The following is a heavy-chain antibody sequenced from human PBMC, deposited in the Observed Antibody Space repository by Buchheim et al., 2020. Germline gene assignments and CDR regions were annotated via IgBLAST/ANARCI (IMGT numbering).Heavy chain of an antibody. V-gene: IGHV4-34*01. CDR3: ARAVRGYSYGDYYYYGMDV. Sequence: QVQLQQWGAGLLKPSETLSLTCAVYGGSFSGYYWSWIRQPPGKGLEWIGEINHSGSTNYNPSLKSRVTIFVDTSKNQFSLKLSSVTAADTAVYYCARAVRGYSYGDYYYYGMDVWGQGTT. CDR1: GGSFSGYY. J-gene: IGHJ6*02. D-gene: IGHD5-18*01. CDR2: INHSGST.